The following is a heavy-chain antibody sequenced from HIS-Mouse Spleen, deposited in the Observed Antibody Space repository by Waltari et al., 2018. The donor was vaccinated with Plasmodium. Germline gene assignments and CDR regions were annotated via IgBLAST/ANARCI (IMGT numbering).Heavy chain of an antibody. CDR3: ARGMKSSSSAFDI. Sequence: EVQLVESGGGLIQPGGSLRLSCAASGFTVSSNYMSWVRRAPGKGLEWVSGSYSVGSTYYADSVKGRFTISRDNSKNTLYLQMNSLRAEDTAVYYCARGMKSSSSAFDIWGQGTMVTVSS. D-gene: IGHD6-6*01. V-gene: IGHV3-53*01. CDR1: GFTVSSNY. J-gene: IGHJ3*02. CDR2: SYSVGST.